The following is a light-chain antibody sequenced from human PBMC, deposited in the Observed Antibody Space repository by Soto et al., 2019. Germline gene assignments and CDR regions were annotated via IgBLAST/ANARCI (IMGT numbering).Light chain of an antibody. CDR1: SGDVGAYHS. CDR3: SSYAGRNNPVV. J-gene: IGLJ2*01. V-gene: IGLV2-8*01. CDR2: GVS. Sequence: QSALTHPPSASGSPGQSVTISCTGTSGDVGAYHSVSWYQQHPGKAPKLMIYGVSTRPSGVPDRFSGSKSGNTASLTVSGLQAEDEADYYCSSYAGRNNPVVFGGGTKLTVL.